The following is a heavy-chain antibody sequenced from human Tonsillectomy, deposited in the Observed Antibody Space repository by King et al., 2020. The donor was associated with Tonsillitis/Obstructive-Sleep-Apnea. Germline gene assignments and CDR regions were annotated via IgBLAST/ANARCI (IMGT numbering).Heavy chain of an antibody. D-gene: IGHD4-17*01. CDR3: AKERGDGDYDLDH. V-gene: IGHV3-23*04. CDR1: GFTFSNYA. Sequence: VQLVESGGGLVQPGGSLRLSCAASGFTFSNYAMSWVRQAPGKELEWVSSVTGSHGTTYYADSVKGRFTISRDNSKSTLYLQMNNLRAEDTAVYYCAKERGDGDYDLDHWGQGTLVTVSS. J-gene: IGHJ4*02. CDR2: VTGSHGTT.